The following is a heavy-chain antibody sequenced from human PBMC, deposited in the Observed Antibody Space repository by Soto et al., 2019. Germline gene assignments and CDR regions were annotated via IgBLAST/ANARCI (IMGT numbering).Heavy chain of an antibody. D-gene: IGHD5-18*01. CDR3: ARASPTNVGDTAMGDYYYGMDV. CDR1: GYTFTGYY. J-gene: IGHJ6*02. Sequence: GASVKVSCKASGYTFTGYYMHWVRQAPGQGLEWMGWINPNSGGTNYAQKFQGWVTMTRDTSISTAYMELSRLRSDDTAVYYCARASPTNVGDTAMGDYYYGMDVWGQGTTVTVSS. V-gene: IGHV1-2*04. CDR2: INPNSGGT.